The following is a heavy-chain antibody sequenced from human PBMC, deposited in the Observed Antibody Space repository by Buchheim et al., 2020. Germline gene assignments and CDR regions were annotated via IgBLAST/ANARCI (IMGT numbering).Heavy chain of an antibody. Sequence: EVQLLESGGGLVQPGESLRLSCAASGFTFSSYAMSWVRQAPGKGLEWVSAISGSGGSTYYADSVKGRFTISRDNSKNTLYLQMNSLRAEDTAVYYCAKDLGAGYSYGYAPFDYWGQGTL. J-gene: IGHJ4*02. D-gene: IGHD5-18*01. CDR3: AKDLGAGYSYGYAPFDY. CDR2: ISGSGGST. V-gene: IGHV3-23*01. CDR1: GFTFSSYA.